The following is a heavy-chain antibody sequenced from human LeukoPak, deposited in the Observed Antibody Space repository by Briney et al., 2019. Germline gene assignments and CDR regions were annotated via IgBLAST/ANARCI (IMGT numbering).Heavy chain of an antibody. J-gene: IGHJ4*02. CDR3: AKDYTSGWKDFDS. CDR2: ISGSGGTT. D-gene: IGHD6-19*01. CDR1: GFTFSSYA. V-gene: IGHV3-23*01. Sequence: GFLRLSCAASGFTFSSYAMGWVRQAPGKGLEWVSAISGSGGTTYYADSVKGRFTISRDNSKNTVYLQMNSLRAEDTAIYYCAKDYTSGWKDFDSWGQGALVTVSS.